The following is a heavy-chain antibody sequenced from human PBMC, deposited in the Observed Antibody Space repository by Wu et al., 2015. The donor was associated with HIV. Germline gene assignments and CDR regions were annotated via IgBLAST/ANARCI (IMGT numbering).Heavy chain of an antibody. Sequence: QVQLVQSGAEVKKPGSSVKVSCKATGGPFSSYAMSWVRQAPGQGLEWMGRIIPIFGAANYAQKFQDRVTIIADESTSTVFMEMTSLRSEDTAIYYCARGEAAGIGLSGKEFDPRGDGTVRSPS. J-gene: IGHJ5*02. V-gene: IGHV1-69*13. CDR3: ARGEAAGIGLSGKEFDP. D-gene: IGHD6-13*01. CDR1: GGPFSSYA. CDR2: IIPIFGAA.